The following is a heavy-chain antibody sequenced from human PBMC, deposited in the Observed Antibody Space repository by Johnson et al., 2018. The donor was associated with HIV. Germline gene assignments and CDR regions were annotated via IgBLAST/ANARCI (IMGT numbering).Heavy chain of an antibody. CDR3: ASQSGSYLGDAFDI. CDR2: INWNSGSI. CDR1: GFTFDDFG. V-gene: IGHV3-20*04. D-gene: IGHD1-26*01. J-gene: IGHJ3*02. Sequence: EVQLLESGGGLVRPGGSLRLSCAASGFTFDDFGMSWVRQAPGKGLELVSGINWNSGSIGYADSVKGRFTISRDNAKNSLYLQMNSLRAEDTALYYCASQSGSYLGDAFDIWGQGTMVTVYS.